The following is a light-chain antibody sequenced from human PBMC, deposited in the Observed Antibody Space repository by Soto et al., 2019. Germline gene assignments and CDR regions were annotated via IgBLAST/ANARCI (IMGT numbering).Light chain of an antibody. CDR1: QDISSRD. CDR3: QKYDTSPYT. Sequence: EVVLTQSPGTLSLSPGERASLSCRASQDISSRDLAWYQQRPGQAPRLLIYRSSARATGIPERFSASGSGTDFTLTISRLEPEDSAVYYCQKYDTSPYTFGQGPKLEIK. J-gene: IGKJ2*01. CDR2: RSS. V-gene: IGKV3-20*01.